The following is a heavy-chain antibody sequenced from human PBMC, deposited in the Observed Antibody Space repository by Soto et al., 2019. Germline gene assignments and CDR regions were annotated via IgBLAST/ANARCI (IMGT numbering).Heavy chain of an antibody. CDR3: ARGALRFLGNRFDP. CDR1: GGFLSSSNYY. CDR2: IYHSGST. V-gene: IGHV4-61*01. J-gene: IGHJ5*02. D-gene: IGHD3-3*01. Sequence: SETLSLTCSVSGGFLSSSNYYWSWIRQPPGKGLEWIGYIYHSGSTNYNPSLKSRVTISVDTSKNQFSLKVNSVNAADAAVYYCARGALRFLGNRFDPWGQGTLVTVSS.